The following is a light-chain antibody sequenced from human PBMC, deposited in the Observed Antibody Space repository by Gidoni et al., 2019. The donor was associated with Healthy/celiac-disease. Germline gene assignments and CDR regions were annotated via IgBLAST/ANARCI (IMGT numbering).Light chain of an antibody. CDR3: SSYTSSSTWV. Sequence: QSALTQPASASGSPGQSITISCTGTSSDVGGYNYVSWYQQHPGKAPKLMIYDVSNRPSGVSKRFSGSKSGNTASLTISGLQAEDEADYYCSSYTSSSTWVFGGGTKLTVL. J-gene: IGLJ3*02. CDR2: DVS. CDR1: SSDVGGYNY. V-gene: IGLV2-14*01.